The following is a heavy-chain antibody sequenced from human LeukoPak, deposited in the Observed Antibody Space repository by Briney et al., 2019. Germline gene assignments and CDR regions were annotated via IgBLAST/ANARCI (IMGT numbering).Heavy chain of an antibody. D-gene: IGHD1-1*01. V-gene: IGHV1-24*01. CDR3: ATGRRYNPYFDY. J-gene: IGHJ4*02. Sequence: GASVTVSFKFSGYTLTELSMHWVRQAPGKGGEGMGGFDPEDGETIYVQKFQGRVTMTEETSTDTAYMELSSLRSEDTAVYYCATGRRYNPYFDYWGQGTLVTVSS. CDR2: FDPEDGET. CDR1: GYTLTELS.